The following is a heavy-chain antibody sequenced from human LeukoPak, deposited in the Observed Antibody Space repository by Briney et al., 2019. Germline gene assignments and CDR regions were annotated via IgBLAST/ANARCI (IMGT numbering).Heavy chain of an antibody. J-gene: IGHJ4*02. V-gene: IGHV3-7*01. CDR3: ADPGVGY. D-gene: IGHD2-8*01. CDR2: IKQNGSEK. CDR1: GFTFSNYW. Sequence: GGSLRLSCAASGFTFSNYWMSWVRQAPGKGLEWVANIKQNGSEKTYVDSVKGRFTISRDNAQNSLYLQMNSLRVEDTAVYYCADPGVGYWGQGTLVTVSS.